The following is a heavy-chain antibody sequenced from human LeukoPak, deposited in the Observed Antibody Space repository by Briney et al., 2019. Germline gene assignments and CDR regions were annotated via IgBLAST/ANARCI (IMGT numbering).Heavy chain of an antibody. J-gene: IGHJ4*02. CDR2: IKQDGSEK. V-gene: IGHV3-7*01. Sequence: GSLRLSSAASGFTFSSYWMSWVRQAPGKGLEWVANIKQDGSEKYYVDSVKGRFTISRDNSKNTLYLQMNSLRSEDTAVYYCAKDLSGSWGLDYWGQGTLVTVSS. CDR3: AKDLSGSWGLDY. CDR1: GFTFSSYW. D-gene: IGHD5-12*01.